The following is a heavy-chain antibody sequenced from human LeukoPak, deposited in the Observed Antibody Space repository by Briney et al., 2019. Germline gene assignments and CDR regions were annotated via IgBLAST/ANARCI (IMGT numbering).Heavy chain of an antibody. V-gene: IGHV4-30-4*01. CDR3: ARATYYHGSGPYPWFDP. CDR2: IYNSGTT. J-gene: IGHJ5*02. D-gene: IGHD3-10*01. CDR1: FGSISSTDNS. Sequence: SQTLCLTYTVSFGSISSTDNSLTWIRQPPGNGLEWIGDIYNSGTTKYNPSLRSRVTISPDTSKNLLSLELRFVTAADTAVYCRARATYYHGSGPYPWFDPWGQGTQVTVSS.